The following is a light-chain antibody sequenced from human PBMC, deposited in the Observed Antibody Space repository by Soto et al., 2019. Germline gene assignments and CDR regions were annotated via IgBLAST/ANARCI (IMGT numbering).Light chain of an antibody. J-gene: IGKJ3*01. CDR1: QSISSW. Sequence: DIQLTHSPSARAASVGGGVTSTCRASQSISSWLAWYQQKPGKAPKLLIYKASSLESGSPSRFSGSGSGTEFTLTISRLQPDDFATYYCQQYNTSFTCGPGTKVDIK. CDR3: QQYNTSFT. CDR2: KAS. V-gene: IGKV1-5*03.